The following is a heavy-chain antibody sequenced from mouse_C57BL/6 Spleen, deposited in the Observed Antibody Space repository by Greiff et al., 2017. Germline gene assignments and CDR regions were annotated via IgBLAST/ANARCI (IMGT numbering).Heavy chain of an antibody. J-gene: IGHJ1*03. CDR1: GYTFTGYW. CDR2: ILPGSGST. V-gene: IGHV1-9*01. Sequence: QVQLQQSGAELMKPGASVKLSCKATGYTFTGYWIEWVKQRPGHGLEWIGEILPGSGSTNYNEKFKGKATFTADTSSHTAYMQLSSQTTEDAATYFCATLQQLGYFDVWGTGTTVTVSS. CDR3: ATLQQLGYFDV. D-gene: IGHD3-3*01.